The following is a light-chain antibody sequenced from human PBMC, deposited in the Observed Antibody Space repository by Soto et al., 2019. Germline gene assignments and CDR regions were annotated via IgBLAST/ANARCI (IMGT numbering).Light chain of an antibody. J-gene: IGKJ5*01. Sequence: EIVLTQSPATLSLSPGERATLSCMASQSVSSYLAWYQQKPGQAPRLLIYDASNRATSIPARFSGSGSGTDFTLTISSLEPEDFAVYYCQQGGNWPLTFGQGTRLEIK. CDR3: QQGGNWPLT. V-gene: IGKV3-11*01. CDR2: DAS. CDR1: QSVSSY.